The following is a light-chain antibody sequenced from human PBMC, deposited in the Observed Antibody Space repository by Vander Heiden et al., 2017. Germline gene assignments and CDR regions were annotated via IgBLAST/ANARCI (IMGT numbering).Light chain of an antibody. J-gene: IGKJ2*01. V-gene: IGKV2-30*01. Sequence: DVVMTQSPLSLPVPLGQPTSISCRSSQSIVYSDGNTYLTWFHQRPGQSPRRLIYKVSSRDSGVPGRFSGGGSGTDFTLKISRVEAEDVGVYYCMQGVSWPYTFGQGTKLEIK. CDR2: KVS. CDR3: MQGVSWPYT. CDR1: QSIVYSDGNTY.